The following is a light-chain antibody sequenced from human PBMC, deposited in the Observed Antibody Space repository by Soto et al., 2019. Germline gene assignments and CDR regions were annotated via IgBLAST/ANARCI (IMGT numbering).Light chain of an antibody. J-gene: IGKJ1*01. Sequence: IVLTQSPGSLSLSPGERATLSCRGSQSVSSNYLAWYQQKPGQAPRLLIYGASTRATGVPDRFSGSGSGTDFTLTISRLEPEDFAVYHCQQYGSLSWTFGQGTKVDIK. V-gene: IGKV3-20*01. CDR1: QSVSSNY. CDR2: GAS. CDR3: QQYGSLSWT.